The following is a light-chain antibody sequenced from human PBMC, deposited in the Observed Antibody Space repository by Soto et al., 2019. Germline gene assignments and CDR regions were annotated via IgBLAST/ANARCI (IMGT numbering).Light chain of an antibody. Sequence: EIVMTQSPATLSVSPGARATLSGRASQSVSSSLAWYQQKPGQDPRLLIYGASTRATGIPARFSGSGSGTEFTLTISSLQSEDFAVYYRQQYNNWWTFGQGTKVDIK. CDR3: QQYNNWWT. CDR1: QSVSSS. J-gene: IGKJ1*01. CDR2: GAS. V-gene: IGKV3-15*01.